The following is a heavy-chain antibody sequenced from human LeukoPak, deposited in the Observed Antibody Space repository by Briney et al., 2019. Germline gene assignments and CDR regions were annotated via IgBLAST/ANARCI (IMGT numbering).Heavy chain of an antibody. D-gene: IGHD3-10*01. CDR3: ARDGLVRGVNPPFDY. V-gene: IGHV3-66*01. Sequence: GGSLRLSCAGSGFTFSAYDLSWVRQAPGKGLEWVSVIYSGGSTYYADSVKGRFTISRDNSKNTLYLQMNSLRAEDTAVYYCARDGLVRGVNPPFDYWGQGTLVTVSS. J-gene: IGHJ4*02. CDR2: IYSGGST. CDR1: GFTFSAYD.